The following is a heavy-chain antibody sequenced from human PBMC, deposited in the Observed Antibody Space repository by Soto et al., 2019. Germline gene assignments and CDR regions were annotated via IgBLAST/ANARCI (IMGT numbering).Heavy chain of an antibody. D-gene: IGHD3-3*01. V-gene: IGHV3-13*01. CDR2: IGTAGDT. J-gene: IGHJ6*02. Sequence: VGSLRLSCASSGFTFSSYDMHCVRQATGKGLEWVSAIGTAGDTYYPGSVKGRFTISRENAKNSLYLQMNSLRAGDTAVYYCARAFRYYDFWSRYSVDYYYYYGMDVLGQGTMSTVSS. CDR1: GFTFSSYD. CDR3: ARAFRYYDFWSRYSVDYYYYYGMDV.